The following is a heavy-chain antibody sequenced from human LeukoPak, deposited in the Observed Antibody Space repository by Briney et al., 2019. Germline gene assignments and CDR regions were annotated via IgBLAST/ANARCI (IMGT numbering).Heavy chain of an antibody. CDR3: ARLHYGGNYGYYYFYMDV. J-gene: IGHJ6*03. Sequence: SETLSLTCTVSGGSISSYYWSWLRQPPGKGLEYIGYTHYSGSTNYNPSLKSRVTISLDTSKNQFSLKLSSVTAADTAVYYCARLHYGGNYGYYYFYMDVWGKGTTVTISS. CDR2: THYSGST. V-gene: IGHV4-59*08. D-gene: IGHD4-23*01. CDR1: GGSISSYY.